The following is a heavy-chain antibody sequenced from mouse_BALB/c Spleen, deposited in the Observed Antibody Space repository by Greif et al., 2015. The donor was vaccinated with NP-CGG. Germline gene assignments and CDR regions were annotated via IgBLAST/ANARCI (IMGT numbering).Heavy chain of an antibody. J-gene: IGHJ4*01. CDR2: INPSTGYT. D-gene: IGHD1-1*01. V-gene: IGHV1-7*01. Sequence: QVQLKESGAELAKPGASVKMSCKASGYTFTSYWMHWVKQRPGQGLEWIGYINPSTGYTEYNQKFKDKATLTTDKSSXTGNMKLSRLLTDDAAFYYCARRGTAVVASMDYWGQGTAVTVSS. CDR3: ARRGTAVVASMDY. CDR1: GYTFTSYW.